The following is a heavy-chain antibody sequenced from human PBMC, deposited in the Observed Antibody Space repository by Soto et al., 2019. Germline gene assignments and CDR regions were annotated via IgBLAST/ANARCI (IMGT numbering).Heavy chain of an antibody. V-gene: IGHV4-59*06. CDR2: IYHSGYT. J-gene: IGHJ6*02. Sequence: KASETLSLTCTVSGGSISSYYWSWIRQPAGKGLEWIAYIYHSGYTFYNPSLKSRVTMSVDTSKNQFSLKLRSVTAADTAVYYCAKWEGLGSDYYYYAMDVWGQGTTVTV. CDR3: AKWEGLGSDYYYYAMDV. D-gene: IGHD1-26*01. CDR1: GGSISSYY.